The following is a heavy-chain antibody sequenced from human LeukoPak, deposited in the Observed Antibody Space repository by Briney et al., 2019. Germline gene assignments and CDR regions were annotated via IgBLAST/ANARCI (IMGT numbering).Heavy chain of an antibody. CDR3: ASGRSYDSSGLDY. V-gene: IGHV3-9*01. J-gene: IGHJ4*02. D-gene: IGHD3-22*01. CDR2: ISWNSGSI. Sequence: GGSLRLSCAASGFTFDDYAMHWVQQAPGKGLEWVSGISWNSGSIGYADSVKGRFTISRDNAKNSLYLQMNSLRAEDTALYYCASGRSYDSSGLDYWGQGTLVTVSS. CDR1: GFTFDDYA.